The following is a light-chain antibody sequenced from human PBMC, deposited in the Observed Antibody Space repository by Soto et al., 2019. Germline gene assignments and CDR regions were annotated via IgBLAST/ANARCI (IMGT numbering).Light chain of an antibody. CDR3: QLYKCF. CDR1: QNINRW. Sequence: DMQMTQSPSTLSASVGDRVTITCRASQNINRWLAWYQQRPGKAPQLLRYDASTLESGVPSRFSCSGSGTEFTLTIISLQPDDSANYYCQLYKCFFGQGTKLESK. V-gene: IGKV1-5*01. J-gene: IGKJ2*01. CDR2: DAS.